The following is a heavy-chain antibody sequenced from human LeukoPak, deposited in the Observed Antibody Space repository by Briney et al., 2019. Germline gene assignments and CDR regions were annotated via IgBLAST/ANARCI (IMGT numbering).Heavy chain of an antibody. CDR2: IISAGST. CDR1: GVTFSSYG. CDR3: ARNPHPHYYFDY. V-gene: IGHV3-23*01. Sequence: QAGGSLRLSCVASGVTFSSYGMSWVRQAPGKGLQWVSTIISAGSTYYADAVRGWFTISRDSSKNTLYLQMNALSADDTAIYYCARNPHPHYYFDYWGQGALVSVSS. J-gene: IGHJ4*02.